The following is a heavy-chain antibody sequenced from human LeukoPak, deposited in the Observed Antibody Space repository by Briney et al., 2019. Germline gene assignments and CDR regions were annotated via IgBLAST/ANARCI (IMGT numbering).Heavy chain of an antibody. CDR2: INPSGGST. D-gene: IGHD6-19*01. CDR1: GYTFTGYY. J-gene: IGHJ4*02. CDR3: ARAYSSGWLVDY. V-gene: IGHV1-46*01. Sequence: ASVKVSCKASGYTFTGYYMHWVRQAPGQGLEWMGIINPSGGSTSYAQKFQGRVTMTRDMSTSTVYMELSSLRSEDTAVYYCARAYSSGWLVDYWGQGTLVTVSS.